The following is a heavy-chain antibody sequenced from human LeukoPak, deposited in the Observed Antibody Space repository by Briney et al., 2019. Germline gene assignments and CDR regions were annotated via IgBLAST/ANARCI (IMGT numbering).Heavy chain of an antibody. CDR1: GFTFSSYG. CDR2: ISYDGSNK. CDR3: AKPGFGGFIVRRGAFDY. Sequence: TGGSLRLSCAASGFTFSSYGMHWVRQAPGKGLEWVAVISYDGSNKYYADSVKGRFTISRDNSKNTLYLQMNSLRAEDTAVYYCAKPGFGGFIVRRGAFDYWGQGTLVTVSS. V-gene: IGHV3-30*18. J-gene: IGHJ4*02. D-gene: IGHD3-16*02.